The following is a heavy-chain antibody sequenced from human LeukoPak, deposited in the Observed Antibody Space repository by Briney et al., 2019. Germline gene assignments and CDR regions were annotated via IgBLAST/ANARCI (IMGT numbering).Heavy chain of an antibody. CDR2: ISAYNGNT. J-gene: IGHJ3*01. CDR3: ARYSSGWYHFDS. V-gene: IGHV1-18*01. Sequence: ASVKVSCKASGYTFTSHGISWVRQAPGQGLEWMGWISAYNGNTNYAQKLQGRVTMTTDTSTSTAYMELRSLRSDDTAVYYCARYSSGWYHFDSWGQGTTVTVSS. CDR1: GYTFTSHG. D-gene: IGHD6-19*01.